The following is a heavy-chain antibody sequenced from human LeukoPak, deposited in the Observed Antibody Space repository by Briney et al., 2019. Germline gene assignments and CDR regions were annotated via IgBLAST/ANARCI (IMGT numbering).Heavy chain of an antibody. CDR3: AKDGGNSGSYYIDY. J-gene: IGHJ4*02. CDR1: GFTFSSYG. D-gene: IGHD1-26*01. Sequence: GGSLRLSCAASGFTFSSYGMHWVRQAPGKGLEWVSGISWNSGSIGYADSVKGRFTISRDNAKNSLYLQMNSLRAEDTALYYCAKDGGNSGSYYIDYWGQGTLVTVSS. CDR2: ISWNSGSI. V-gene: IGHV3-9*01.